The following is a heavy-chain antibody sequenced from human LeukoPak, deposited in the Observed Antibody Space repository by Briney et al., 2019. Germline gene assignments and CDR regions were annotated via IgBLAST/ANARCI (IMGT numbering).Heavy chain of an antibody. CDR3: ARGSGVRGVREPADT. CDR1: GDSISSYY. D-gene: IGHD3-10*01. CDR2: IYYSGST. V-gene: IGHV4-59*01. Sequence: SETLSLTCTVSGDSISSYYWSWIRQPPGKGLEWIGYIYYSGSTNYNPSLKSRVTISVDTSKNQFSLKLSSVTAADTAVYYCARGSGVRGVREPADTWGQGTLVTVSS. J-gene: IGHJ5*02.